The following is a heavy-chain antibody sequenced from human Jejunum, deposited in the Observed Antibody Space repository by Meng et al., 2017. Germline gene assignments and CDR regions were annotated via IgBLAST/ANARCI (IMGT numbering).Heavy chain of an antibody. V-gene: IGHV3-23*01. CDR2: ISDNGGRI. CDR1: GFSFTTYA. J-gene: IGHJ5*02. CDR3: AKGGYSFGYNDH. D-gene: IGHD5-18*01. Sequence: EVQPLGSGGGLVQPGGSQRLSCAASGFSFTTYAMSWIRQAPGRGLEWVSVISDNGGRIFYADSVKGRFTISRDNSKNTVYLQMNNLRAEDTAVYFCAKGGYSFGYNDHWGQGTLVTVSS.